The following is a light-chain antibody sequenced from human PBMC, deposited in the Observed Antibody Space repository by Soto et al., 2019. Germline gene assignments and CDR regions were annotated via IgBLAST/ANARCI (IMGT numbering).Light chain of an antibody. V-gene: IGLV1-51*01. CDR2: DNN. CDR3: GAWDSSLSAVV. J-gene: IGLJ2*01. CDR1: SSNVGNNY. Sequence: QSVLTQPPSVSAAPGQKVTISCSGSSSNVGNNYVSWYQQLPETAPKLLIYDNNKRPSGLPDRFSGSKSGTSATLGITGRQTGDEADYYCGAWDSSLSAVVFGGGTKLTVL.